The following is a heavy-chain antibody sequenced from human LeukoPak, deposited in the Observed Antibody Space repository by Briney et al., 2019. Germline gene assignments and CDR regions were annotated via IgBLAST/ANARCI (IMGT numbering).Heavy chain of an antibody. CDR1: GGSISSSNW. J-gene: IGHJ5*02. D-gene: IGHD3-22*01. Sequence: SGTLSLTCAVSGGSISSSNWWSWVRQPPGKGLEWIGEIYHSGSTNYNPSLKSRVTISVDTSKNQFSLRLNSVTAADTAVYYCTRDGPRSSGYPDTWGQGTRVTVSS. V-gene: IGHV4-4*02. CDR3: TRDGPRSSGYPDT. CDR2: IYHSGST.